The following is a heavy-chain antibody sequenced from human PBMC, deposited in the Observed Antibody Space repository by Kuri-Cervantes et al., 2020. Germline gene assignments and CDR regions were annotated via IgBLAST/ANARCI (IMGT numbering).Heavy chain of an antibody. CDR3: ARLFSRGPPFASVWATRGTRFDY. CDR1: GGSFSGYY. D-gene: IGHD6-19*01. J-gene: IGHJ4*02. Sequence: SQTLSLTCAVYGGSFSGYYWSWIRQPPGKGLEWIGEINHSGSTNYNPSLKSRVTISVDTSKNQFSLKLSSVTAADTAVYYCARLFSRGPPFASVWATRGTRFDYWGQGTLVTVSS. V-gene: IGHV4-34*01. CDR2: INHSGST.